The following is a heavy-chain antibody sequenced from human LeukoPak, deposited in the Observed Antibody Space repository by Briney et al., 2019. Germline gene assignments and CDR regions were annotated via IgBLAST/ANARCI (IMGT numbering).Heavy chain of an antibody. Sequence: ASVKVSCKASGYTFSGYYMHWVRQAPGQGLEWMGRINPNSGGTNYSQKFQGRVTMTRDTSISTAYMELSRLRSDDTAVYYCARDPNGIVIISPYWFDPWGQGTLVTVSS. CDR3: ARDPNGIVIISPYWFDP. V-gene: IGHV1-2*06. J-gene: IGHJ5*02. CDR2: INPNSGGT. D-gene: IGHD3-22*01. CDR1: GYTFSGYY.